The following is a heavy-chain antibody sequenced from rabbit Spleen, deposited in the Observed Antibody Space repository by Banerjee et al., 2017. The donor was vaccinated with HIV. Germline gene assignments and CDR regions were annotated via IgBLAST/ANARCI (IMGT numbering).Heavy chain of an antibody. CDR2: INTYTAKP. CDR3: ARDLASVIGWNFNL. CDR1: GFSFSDSDV. Sequence: QELLVESGGGLVKPEGSLILTCKASGFSFSDSDVMCWVRQAPGKGLQWIACINTYTAKPVYATWAKGRFTISRTSSTTVTLQMTSLTAADTATYFCARDLASVIGWNFNLWGPGTLVTVS. J-gene: IGHJ4*01. V-gene: IGHV1S45*01. D-gene: IGHD1-1*01.